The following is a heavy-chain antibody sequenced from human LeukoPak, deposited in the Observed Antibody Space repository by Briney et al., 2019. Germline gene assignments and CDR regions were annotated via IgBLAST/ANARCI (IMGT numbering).Heavy chain of an antibody. CDR3: ARQTGSGLFTLP. V-gene: IGHV4-39*01. CDR1: GGSISSYY. Sequence: SGTLSLTCTASGGSISSYYWGWIRQPPGKGLEWIGSVYYTGNTYYNASLKSRVTIVIDTSKNQISLRLTSVTATDTAMYYCARQTGSGLFTLPGGQGTLVTVSS. J-gene: IGHJ4*02. D-gene: IGHD3/OR15-3a*01. CDR2: VYYTGNT.